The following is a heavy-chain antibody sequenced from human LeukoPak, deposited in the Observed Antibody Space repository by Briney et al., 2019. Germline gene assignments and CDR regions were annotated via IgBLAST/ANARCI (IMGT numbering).Heavy chain of an antibody. CDR3: ARVGYYDNSGYGSFDY. Sequence: SQTLSLTCTVPGGSISSGGYYWSWIRQHPGKGLEWIGYIYYSGSTYYNPSLKSRVTISVDTSKNQFSLRLSSVTAADTAVYYCARVGYYDNSGYGSFDYWGQGTLVTVSS. D-gene: IGHD3-22*01. CDR1: GGSISSGGYY. V-gene: IGHV4-31*03. J-gene: IGHJ4*02. CDR2: IYYSGST.